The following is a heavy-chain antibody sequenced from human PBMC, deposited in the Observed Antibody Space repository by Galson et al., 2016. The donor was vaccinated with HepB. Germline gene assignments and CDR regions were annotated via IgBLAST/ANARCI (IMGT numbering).Heavy chain of an antibody. CDR3: AKDAYYYGSGSHEDY. J-gene: IGHJ4*02. D-gene: IGHD3-10*01. CDR1: GFTLSSYG. CDR2: ISYDGITK. V-gene: IGHV3-30*18. Sequence: SLRLSCAASGFTLSSYGMHWVRQAPGKGLEWVAFISYDGITKYYADSVRGRFTISRDISKNTLYLQMNSLRAEDTAVYYCAKDAYYYGSGSHEDYWGQGNLVTVSS.